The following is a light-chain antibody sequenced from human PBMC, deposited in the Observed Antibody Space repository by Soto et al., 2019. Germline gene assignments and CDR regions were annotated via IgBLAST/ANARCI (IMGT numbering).Light chain of an antibody. CDR1: SSDIGDYEY. CDR3: YSYAGSNNFI. V-gene: IGLV2-8*01. J-gene: IGLJ2*01. Sequence: QSVLTQPPSASGSPGQSVAISCTGTSSDIGDYEYVSWYQQHPGKAPKLIIYEVTKRPSGVPDRFSGSKSGNTASLTVSGLQAEDEADYYCYSYAGSNNFIFGGGTKLTVL. CDR2: EVT.